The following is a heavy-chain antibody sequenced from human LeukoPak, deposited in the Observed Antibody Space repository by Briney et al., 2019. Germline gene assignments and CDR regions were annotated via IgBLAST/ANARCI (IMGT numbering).Heavy chain of an antibody. CDR1: GGSFSGYY. D-gene: IGHD5-18*01. CDR2: INHSGST. Sequence: SETLSLTCAVYGGSFSGYYWSWIRQPPGKGLEWIGEINHSGSTNYNPSLKSRVTISVDTSKNQFSLKLNSVTAADTAVYYCARVGGENSGYRYYFDFWGQGTLVAVSS. CDR3: ARVGGENSGYRYYFDF. V-gene: IGHV4-34*01. J-gene: IGHJ4*02.